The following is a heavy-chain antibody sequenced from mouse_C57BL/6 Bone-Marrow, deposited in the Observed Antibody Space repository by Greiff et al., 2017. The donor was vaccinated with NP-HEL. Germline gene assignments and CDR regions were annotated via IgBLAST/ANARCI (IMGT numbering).Heavy chain of an antibody. V-gene: IGHV14-4*01. CDR1: GFNIKDDY. CDR2: IDPATGDT. D-gene: IGHD6-2*01. CDR3: TTSPDYYAMDY. J-gene: IGHJ4*01. Sequence: EVQLQQSGAELVRPGASVKLSCTASGFNIKDDYMHWVKQRPEQGLEWIGWIDPATGDTAYASKLQGKGTITADSSSNTAYLQLSSLSSEDTAVYDCTTSPDYYAMDYWGQGTSVTDSS.